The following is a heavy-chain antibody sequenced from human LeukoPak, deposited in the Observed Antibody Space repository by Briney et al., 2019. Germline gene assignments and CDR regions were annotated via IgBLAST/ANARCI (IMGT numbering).Heavy chain of an antibody. CDR2: ISGSGGFT. Sequence: GGSLRLSCGASGFIFKNYVMICVRQAPGKGLQWVSGISGSGGFTYYADYVKGLLTISRDNSKSTIYLEMNSLKAEDPGVYYCAQRSVGSGWYTTQPHFDSWGRGTLVTVSS. J-gene: IGHJ4*02. CDR1: GFIFKNYV. CDR3: AQRSVGSGWYTTQPHFDS. D-gene: IGHD6-19*01. V-gene: IGHV3-23*01.